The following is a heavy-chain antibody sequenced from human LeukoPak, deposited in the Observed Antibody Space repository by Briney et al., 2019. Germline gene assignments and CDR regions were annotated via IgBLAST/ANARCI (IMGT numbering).Heavy chain of an antibody. V-gene: IGHV1-18*04. CDR2: ISAYNGNT. CDR3: ARVPRGEHYDYVWGSYRYAQHHADYFDY. CDR1: GYTFTSYG. Sequence: ASVKVSCKASGYTFTSYGISWVRQAPGQGLEWMGWISAYNGNTSYAQKLQGRVTMTTDTSTSTAYMELRSLRSDDTAVYYCARVPRGEHYDYVWGSYRYAQHHADYFDYWGQGALVTVSS. J-gene: IGHJ4*02. D-gene: IGHD3-16*02.